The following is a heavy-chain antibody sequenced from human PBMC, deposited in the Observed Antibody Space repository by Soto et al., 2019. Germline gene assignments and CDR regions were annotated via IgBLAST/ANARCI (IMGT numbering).Heavy chain of an antibody. D-gene: IGHD2-2*01. CDR2: ISGSGGST. V-gene: IGHV3-23*01. J-gene: IGHJ5*02. CDR1: GFTFSSYA. Sequence: EVQLLESGGGLVQPGGSLRLSCAASGFTFSSYAMSWVRQAPGKGLEWVSAISGSGGSTYSADSVKGRFTISRDNSKNTLYLQMNSLRAEDTAVYYCAKLPRGTSCYWGWFDPWGQGTLVTVSS. CDR3: AKLPRGTSCYWGWFDP.